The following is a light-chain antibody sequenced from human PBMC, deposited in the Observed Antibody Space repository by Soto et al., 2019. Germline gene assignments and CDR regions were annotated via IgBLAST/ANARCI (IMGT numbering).Light chain of an antibody. Sequence: QSALTQPASVSGSPGQSITVSCTGTSGDIGGYNYVSWFQHHPGKAPKLVIYDVSNRPSGVSSRFSGSKSGNTASLTISGLQAEDEADYFCTSYTSSSTLGVFGTATKLTVL. V-gene: IGLV2-14*03. CDR1: SGDIGGYNY. CDR2: DVS. CDR3: TSYTSSSTLGV. J-gene: IGLJ1*01.